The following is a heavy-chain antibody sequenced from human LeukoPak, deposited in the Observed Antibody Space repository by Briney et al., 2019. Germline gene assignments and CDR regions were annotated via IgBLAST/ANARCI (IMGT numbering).Heavy chain of an antibody. V-gene: IGHV4-39*07. CDR1: GGSISSSSYY. J-gene: IGHJ1*01. CDR2: IYYSGST. CDR3: ARDTNDYGDPEYFQH. Sequence: PSETLSLTCTVSGGSISSSSYYWGWIRQPPGKGLEWIGSIYYSGSTYYNPSLKSRVTISVDTSKNQFSLKLSSVTAADTAVYYCARDTNDYGDPEYFQHWGQGTLVTVSS. D-gene: IGHD4-17*01.